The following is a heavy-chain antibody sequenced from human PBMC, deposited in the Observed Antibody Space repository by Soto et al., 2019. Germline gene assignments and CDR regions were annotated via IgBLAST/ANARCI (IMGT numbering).Heavy chain of an antibody. CDR3: ARSRGYYGSGSYFWFDY. J-gene: IGHJ4*02. Sequence: ASVKVSCKASGYTFTSYAMHWVRQAPGQRLEWMGWINAGNGNTKYSQKFQGRVTITRDTSASTAYMELSSLRSEDTAVYYCARSRGYYGSGSYFWFDYWGQGTLVTVSS. CDR1: GYTFTSYA. CDR2: INAGNGNT. V-gene: IGHV1-3*01. D-gene: IGHD3-10*01.